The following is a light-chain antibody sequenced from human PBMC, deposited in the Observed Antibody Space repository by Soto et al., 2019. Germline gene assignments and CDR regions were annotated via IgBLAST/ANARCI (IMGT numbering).Light chain of an antibody. CDR3: QQYGSSPIT. V-gene: IGKV3-20*01. J-gene: IGKJ5*01. CDR1: QSINTY. Sequence: ENVLSQSPATVSLSPGEGATLSCRASQSINTYLAWYQQKPGQAPRLLIYGASTRATGIPVRFSGSGSGTDFTLTISRLEPEDFAVYYCQQYGSSPITFGQGTRLEIK. CDR2: GAS.